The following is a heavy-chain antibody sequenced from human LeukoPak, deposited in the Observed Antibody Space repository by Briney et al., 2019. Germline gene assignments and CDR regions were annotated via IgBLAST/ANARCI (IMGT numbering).Heavy chain of an antibody. D-gene: IGHD5-24*01. CDR2: IYYSGST. CDR1: GGSISSYY. CDR3: ARSGGREMATTNDY. V-gene: IGHV4-59*08. J-gene: IGHJ4*02. Sequence: KPSETLSLTCTVSGGSISSYYWSWIRQPPGKGLEWIGYIYYSGSTNYNPSLKSRVTISVDTSKNQFSLKLSSVNAADTAVYYCARSGGREMATTNDYWGQGTLVTVSS.